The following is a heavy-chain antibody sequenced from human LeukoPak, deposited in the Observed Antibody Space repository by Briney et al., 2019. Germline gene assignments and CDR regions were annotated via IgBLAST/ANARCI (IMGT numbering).Heavy chain of an antibody. J-gene: IGHJ4*02. CDR1: GGTFSSHT. CDR3: ARGWLAETMVVTPYNY. V-gene: IGHV1-69*01. D-gene: IGHD4-23*01. Sequence: PGGSLRLSCAASGGTFSSHTINWVRQAPGQGLEWMGGIIPIFGTANYAQKFQGRVTITAVESTSTAYMEVSSLRSEDTAVYYCARGWLAETMVVTPYNYWGQGTLVTVSS. CDR2: IIPIFGTA.